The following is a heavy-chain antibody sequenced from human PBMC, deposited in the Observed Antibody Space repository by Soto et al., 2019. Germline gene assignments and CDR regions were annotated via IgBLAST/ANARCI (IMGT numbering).Heavy chain of an antibody. CDR1: GFSLSTSGVG. V-gene: IGHV2-5*01. Sequence: QITLKESGPTLVKPTQTLTLTCTFSGFSLSTSGVGVGWIRQPPGKALEWLALIYWNDDKRYSPSLKSRLTTPKNPPKNQGALKMTNRAPGNTPTYSWAHSILESSYVGNCSAPGGKEPLVPVPS. J-gene: IGHJ5*02. CDR2: IYWNDDK. D-gene: IGHD5-18*01. CDR3: AHSILESSYVGNCSAP.